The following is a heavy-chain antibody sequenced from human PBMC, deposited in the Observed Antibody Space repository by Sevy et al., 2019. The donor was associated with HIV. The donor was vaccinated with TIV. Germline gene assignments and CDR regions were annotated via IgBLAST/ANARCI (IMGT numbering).Heavy chain of an antibody. V-gene: IGHV3-33*08. D-gene: IGHD2-2*02. CDR2: IWYDGSNK. Sequence: GGSLRLSCAASGFTFSSYGMHWVRQAPGKGLEWVAVIWYDGSNKYYADSVKGRFTISRDNSKNTLYLQMNSLRAEDTAVYYCASDRVVVVLAAITPPGYWGQGTLVTVSS. CDR3: ASDRVVVVLAAITPPGY. J-gene: IGHJ4*02. CDR1: GFTFSSYG.